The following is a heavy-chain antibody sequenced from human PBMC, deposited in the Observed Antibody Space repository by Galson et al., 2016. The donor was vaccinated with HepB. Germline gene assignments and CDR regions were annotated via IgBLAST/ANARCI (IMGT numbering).Heavy chain of an antibody. D-gene: IGHD6-13*01. J-gene: IGHJ2*01. CDR2: ISYDGSNK. V-gene: IGHV3-30-3*01. Sequence: SLRLSCEASGFTFSSYAMHWVRQAPGKGLEWVAVISYDGSNKYYADSVKGRFTISRDNSKNTLYLQMNSLRAEDTAVYYCARDSSSWFRSYWYFDLWGRGTLVTVSS. CDR3: ARDSSSWFRSYWYFDL. CDR1: GFTFSSYA.